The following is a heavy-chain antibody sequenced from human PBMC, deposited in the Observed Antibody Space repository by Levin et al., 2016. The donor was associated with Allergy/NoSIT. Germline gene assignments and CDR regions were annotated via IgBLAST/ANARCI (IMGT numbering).Heavy chain of an antibody. Sequence: GESLKISCAASGFTFSSYRMDWVRQAPGKGLEWVSSISSSIEYIYYADSVKGRFTISRDNAKNSLYLQMNSLRAEDTAVYYCARRGFCSGGSCYRPKDYYYYAMDVWGQGTTVTVTS. CDR2: ISSSIEYI. J-gene: IGHJ6*02. CDR1: GFTFSSYR. V-gene: IGHV3-21*01. D-gene: IGHD2-15*01. CDR3: ARRGFCSGGSCYRPKDYYYYAMDV.